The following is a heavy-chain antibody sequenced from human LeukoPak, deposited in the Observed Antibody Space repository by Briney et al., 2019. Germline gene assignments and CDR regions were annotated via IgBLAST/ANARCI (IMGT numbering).Heavy chain of an antibody. CDR1: GGSISSYY. D-gene: IGHD3-10*01. V-gene: IGHV4-59*01. CDR3: AREHGSGSYNYFDY. J-gene: IGHJ4*02. CDR2: IFYSGST. Sequence: NSSETLSLTCTVSGGSISSYYWSWIRQPPGKGLEWIGYIFYSGSTNYNPSLMSRVTKSLDTSKNQFSLKLNSVTAADTAVYYCAREHGSGSYNYFDYWGQGTLVTVSS.